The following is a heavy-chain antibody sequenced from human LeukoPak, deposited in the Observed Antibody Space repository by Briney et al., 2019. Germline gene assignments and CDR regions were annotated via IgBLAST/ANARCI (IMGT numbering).Heavy chain of an antibody. Sequence: ASVKVSCKASGYTFTSYYMHWVRQAPGQGLEWMGIINPSGGSTSYAQKFQGRVTMTRDMSTSTVYMELSSLRSEDTAVYYCARDLFFGTYDILTGYYFDYWGQGTLVTVS. D-gene: IGHD3-9*01. CDR3: ARDLFFGTYDILTGYYFDY. CDR2: INPSGGST. V-gene: IGHV1-46*01. CDR1: GYTFTSYY. J-gene: IGHJ4*02.